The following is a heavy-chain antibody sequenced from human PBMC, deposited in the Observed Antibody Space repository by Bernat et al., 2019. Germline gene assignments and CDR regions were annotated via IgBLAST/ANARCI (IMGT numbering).Heavy chain of an antibody. CDR2: ISYDGSNK. D-gene: IGHD3-10*01. CDR3: ARGVVRGVIVSWFDP. V-gene: IGHV3-30-3*01. Sequence: QVQLVESGGGVVQPGRSLRLSCAASGITFSSYAMHWVRQAPGKGLEWVAVISYDGSNKYYADSVKGRFTISRDNSKNTLYLQMNSLRAEDTAVYYCARGVVRGVIVSWFDPWGQGTLVTVSS. J-gene: IGHJ5*02. CDR1: GITFSSYA.